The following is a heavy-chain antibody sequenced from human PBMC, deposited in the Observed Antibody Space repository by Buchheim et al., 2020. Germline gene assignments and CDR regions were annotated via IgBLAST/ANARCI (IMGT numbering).Heavy chain of an antibody. CDR1: GFTFSSYS. J-gene: IGHJ4*02. Sequence: EVQLVESGGGLVQPGGSLRLSCAASGFTFSSYSMSWVRQAPGKGLEWVSAISGSGGSTYYADSVMGRFTISRDNSKNTLYLQMKSLRAQDTAVYYCAKSQPPSMIVVVINYFDYWGQGTL. CDR3: AKSQPPSMIVVVINYFDY. V-gene: IGHV3-23*04. D-gene: IGHD3-22*01. CDR2: ISGSGGST.